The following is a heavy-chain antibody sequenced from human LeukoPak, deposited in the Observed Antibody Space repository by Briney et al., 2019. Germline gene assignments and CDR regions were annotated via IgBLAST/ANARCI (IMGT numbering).Heavy chain of an antibody. CDR1: GFTFSDYY. D-gene: IGHD4-17*01. V-gene: IGHV3-11*01. CDR3: ARTVTTNYAIDV. J-gene: IGHJ6*02. Sequence: PGGSLRLSCAASGFTFSDYYMSWIRQAPGKGLEWVSYISSGGITIYYADSVKGRFTISRDNAKNSLYLQMNSLKAEDTAVYYCARTVTTNYAIDVWGQGTTVTV. CDR2: ISSGGITI.